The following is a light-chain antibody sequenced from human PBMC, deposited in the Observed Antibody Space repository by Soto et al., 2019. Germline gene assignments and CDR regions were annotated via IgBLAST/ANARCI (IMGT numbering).Light chain of an antibody. J-gene: IGKJ2*01. Sequence: DILMTQSPSSLSPSVGDRVTITCQASQDISKYLNWYQQKPGKAHKLLIYHSSNLETGVPSRFSGSGSGTHFTFTISSLQPEDIATYFCQQYDSFPRTFGQGTKLDLK. V-gene: IGKV1-33*01. CDR2: HSS. CDR3: QQYDSFPRT. CDR1: QDISKY.